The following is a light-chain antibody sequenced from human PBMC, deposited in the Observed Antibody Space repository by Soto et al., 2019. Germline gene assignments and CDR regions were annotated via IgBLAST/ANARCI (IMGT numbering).Light chain of an antibody. CDR3: SSYAGSGLEV. CDR1: SSDVGGYNY. Sequence: SVLTQPPSASGSPGQSVTISCTGTSSDVGGYNYVSWYQQHPGKAPKLMIYEVSKRPSGVPDRFSGSKSGNTASLTVSGLQAEDEADYYCSSYAGSGLEVFGTGTKVTVL. V-gene: IGLV2-8*01. CDR2: EVS. J-gene: IGLJ1*01.